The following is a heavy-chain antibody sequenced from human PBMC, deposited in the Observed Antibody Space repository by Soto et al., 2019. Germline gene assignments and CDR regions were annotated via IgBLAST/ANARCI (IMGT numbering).Heavy chain of an antibody. J-gene: IGHJ6*03. V-gene: IGHV4-39*01. Sequence: QLQLQESGPGLVKPSETLSLTCTVSGGSISSSSYYWGWIRQPPGKGLEWIGSIYYSGRTYYTPSLKSRVTMSVDTSKNQFSLKLSSVTAADTAVYYCARRRAAAAYYYYYYMDVWGKGTTVTVSS. CDR3: ARRRAAAAYYYYYYMDV. CDR1: GGSISSSSYY. CDR2: IYYSGRT. D-gene: IGHD6-13*01.